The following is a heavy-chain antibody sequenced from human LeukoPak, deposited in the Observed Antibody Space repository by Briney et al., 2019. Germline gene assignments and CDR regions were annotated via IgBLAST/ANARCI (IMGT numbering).Heavy chain of an antibody. Sequence: GGSLRLSCAASGFTFSSYSMNWVRQAPGKGLEWVSSISSSSSYIYYADSVKGRFTISRDNAKNSLYLQMNSLRAEDTAVYYCARGGSSGWTGVDYWGQGTLVTVSS. CDR2: ISSSSSYI. CDR1: GFTFSSYS. J-gene: IGHJ4*02. D-gene: IGHD6-19*01. V-gene: IGHV3-21*01. CDR3: ARGGSSGWTGVDY.